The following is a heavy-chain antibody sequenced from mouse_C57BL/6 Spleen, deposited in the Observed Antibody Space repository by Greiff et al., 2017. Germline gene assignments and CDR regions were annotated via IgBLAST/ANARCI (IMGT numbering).Heavy chain of an antibody. CDR2: IDPSDSYT. V-gene: IGHV1-69*01. CDR3: ALYDYDGAWFAY. Sequence: QVQLQQPGAELVMPGASVKLSCKASGYTFTSYWMHWVKQRPGQGLEWIGEIDPSDSYTNYNQKFKGKSTLTVDKSSSTAYMQLSSLTSEDSAVYYCALYDYDGAWFAYWGQGTLVTVSA. J-gene: IGHJ3*01. D-gene: IGHD2-4*01. CDR1: GYTFTSYW.